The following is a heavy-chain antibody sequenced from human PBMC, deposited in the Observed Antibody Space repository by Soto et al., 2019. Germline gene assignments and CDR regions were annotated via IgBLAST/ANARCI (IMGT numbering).Heavy chain of an antibody. J-gene: IGHJ4*02. CDR1: GFTFSSYA. CDR2: ISGSGGST. CDR3: AKDRGFDSSGIDY. V-gene: IGHV3-23*01. D-gene: IGHD3-22*01. Sequence: LRLSCAASGFTFSSYAMSWVRQAPGKGLESVATISGSGGSTYYADSVKGRFTISRDNSKNTLYLQVNSLRVEDTAVYYCAKDRGFDSSGIDYWGQGTLVTVSS.